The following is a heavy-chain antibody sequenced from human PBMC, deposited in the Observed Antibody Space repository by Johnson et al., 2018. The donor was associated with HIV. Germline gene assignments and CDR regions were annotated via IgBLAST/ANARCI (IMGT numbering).Heavy chain of an antibody. V-gene: IGHV3-23*04. CDR3: ARVHIAARWSNAFDF. Sequence: VQLVESGGDLVLPGGSLRLSCAASGFTFSNYAMSWVRQAPGKGLQWVSTISGRAGRTDYADSVKGRFTLSRDNSKNRLYLQMNSLRAEDTAIYYCARVHIAARWSNAFDFWGQGTMVTVSS. J-gene: IGHJ3*01. D-gene: IGHD6-6*01. CDR2: ISGRAGRT. CDR1: GFTFSNYA.